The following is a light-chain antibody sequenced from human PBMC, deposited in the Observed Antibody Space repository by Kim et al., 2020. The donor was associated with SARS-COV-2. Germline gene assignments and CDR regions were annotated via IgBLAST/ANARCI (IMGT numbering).Light chain of an antibody. J-gene: IGLJ1*01. CDR2: NVI. CDR3: SSYASGSTYV. V-gene: IGLV2-14*03. CDR1: SSDVGDYDS. Sequence: GQSITMSYTGTSSDVGDYDSVSWYQKHHGKAPKLIIYNVIKRPSWVSNRVSGSKSGNTASLTISGLQAEDEADYYCSSYASGSTYVFGTGTKVTVL.